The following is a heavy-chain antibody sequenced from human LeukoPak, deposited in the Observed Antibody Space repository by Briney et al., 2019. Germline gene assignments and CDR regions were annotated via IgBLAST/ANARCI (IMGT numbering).Heavy chain of an antibody. V-gene: IGHV1-46*01. J-gene: IGHJ5*02. D-gene: IGHD5-24*01. CDR3: ARVNAVATIYGNWFDP. CDR2: INPSGGST. CDR1: GGTFSSYA. Sequence: ASVKVSCKASGGTFSSYAISWVRQAPGQGLEWMGIINPSGGSTSYAQKFQGRVTMTRDMSTSTVYMELSSLRSEDTAVYYCARVNAVATIYGNWFDPWGQGTLVTVSS.